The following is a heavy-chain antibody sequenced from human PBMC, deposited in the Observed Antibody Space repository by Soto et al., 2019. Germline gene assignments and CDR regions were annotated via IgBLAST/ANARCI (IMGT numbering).Heavy chain of an antibody. J-gene: IGHJ5*02. V-gene: IGHV3-30*18. D-gene: IGHD2-2*01. CDR1: GFTFRSSG. Sequence: HPGGSLRLSCAASGFTFRSSGMHWVRQAPGKGLEWVALISYDGSNKYYTDSVKGRFTISRDNSKNTLYLQMNSLRTEDTAAYYCAKDLILVIPAAPSWFDPWGQGTLVTVSS. CDR3: AKDLILVIPAAPSWFDP. CDR2: ISYDGSNK.